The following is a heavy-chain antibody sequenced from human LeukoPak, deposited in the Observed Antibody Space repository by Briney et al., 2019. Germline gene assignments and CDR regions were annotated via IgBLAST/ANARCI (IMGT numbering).Heavy chain of an antibody. CDR2: LSGSGSTT. CDR3: AKAGYTSSWPLDN. Sequence: PGGSLRLSCAASGFTFSSDGMSWVRQPPGKGLEWLSALSGSGSTTYYADSVKGRFTISRDNSKNTLFLEMNSLRVEDTAVYYCAKAGYTSSWPLDNWGQGTQVTVSS. J-gene: IGHJ4*02. CDR1: GFTFSSDG. D-gene: IGHD6-13*01. V-gene: IGHV3-23*01.